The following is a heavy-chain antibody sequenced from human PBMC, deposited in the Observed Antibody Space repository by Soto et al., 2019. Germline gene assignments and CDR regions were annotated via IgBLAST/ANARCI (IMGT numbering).Heavy chain of an antibody. CDR3: ARGTRTDTRFGESIFDF. V-gene: IGHV4-31*03. Sequence: QVQLQESGPGLVKPSQTLSLTCTVSGASIGSGTYYWHWIRQHPVKGLEWIGWLSHSGGTYYNPSIRSRMTISVATSKDQFSLRLTSVTAADTSVYYCARGTRTDTRFGESIFDFWGQGTLVTVSS. J-gene: IGHJ4*02. CDR2: LSHSGGT. D-gene: IGHD3-10*01. CDR1: GASIGSGTYY.